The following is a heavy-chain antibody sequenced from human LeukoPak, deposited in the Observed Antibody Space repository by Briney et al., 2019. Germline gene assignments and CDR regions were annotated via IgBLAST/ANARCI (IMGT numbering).Heavy chain of an antibody. D-gene: IGHD3/OR15-3a*01. J-gene: IGHJ4*02. CDR1: GGAISGYY. V-gene: IGHV4-4*07. Sequence: PSETLSLTCTVSGGAISGYYWSWIRQPAGKGLEWLGRVYSSGSTKYNPSLESRVTMSVDTSKNQFSLKLNFVTAADTAVYYCARVGSGYDFFDYWGQGTLVSVSS. CDR3: ARVGSGYDFFDY. CDR2: VYSSGST.